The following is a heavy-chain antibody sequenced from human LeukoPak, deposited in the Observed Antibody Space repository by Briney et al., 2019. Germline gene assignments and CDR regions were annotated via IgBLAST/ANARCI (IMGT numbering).Heavy chain of an antibody. CDR1: GFIFNSHA. D-gene: IGHD3-10*01. CDR3: ARDYYYGSGGFDY. Sequence: GGSLRLSCAASGFIFNSHAMNWVRQAPGKGLEWVSVIYSGGSTYYADSVKGRFTISRDNSKNTLYLQMNSLRAEDTAVYYCARDYYYGSGGFDYWGQGTLVTVSS. V-gene: IGHV3-66*01. J-gene: IGHJ4*02. CDR2: IYSGGST.